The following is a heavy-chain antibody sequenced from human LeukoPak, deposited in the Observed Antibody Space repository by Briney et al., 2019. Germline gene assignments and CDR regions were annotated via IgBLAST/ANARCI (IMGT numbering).Heavy chain of an antibody. Sequence: SETLSLTCTVSGGSISSYYWSWIRQPAGKGLEWIGRIYTSGSTNYNPSLKSRVTMSVDTSKNQFSLKLSSVTAADTAVYYCARDLLYYYASGSYFDYWGQGTLVTVSS. D-gene: IGHD3-10*01. CDR1: GGSISSYY. J-gene: IGHJ4*02. CDR3: ARDLLYYYASGSYFDY. CDR2: IYTSGST. V-gene: IGHV4-4*07.